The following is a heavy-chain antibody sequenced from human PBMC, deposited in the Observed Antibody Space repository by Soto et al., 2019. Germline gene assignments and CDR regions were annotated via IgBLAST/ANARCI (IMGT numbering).Heavy chain of an antibody. V-gene: IGHV4-61*01. D-gene: IGHD4-17*01. CDR3: ARTSKGYGYGDF. CDR2: IYYTGST. CDR1: GDSVSRGSHS. Sequence: QVQLHEPGPGLLKPSDTLSLTCSVAGDSVSRGSHSWTWTRQPPGKGLEFLGYIYYTGSTNYNPSLKSRVTISVDTPKTQISLMLTSVTAADTAVYYSARTSKGYGYGDFWGQGILVTVYS. J-gene: IGHJ4*01.